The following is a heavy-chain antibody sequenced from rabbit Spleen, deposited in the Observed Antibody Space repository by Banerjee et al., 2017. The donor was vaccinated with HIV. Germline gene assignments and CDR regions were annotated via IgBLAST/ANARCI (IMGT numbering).Heavy chain of an antibody. V-gene: IGHV1S40*01. J-gene: IGHJ6*01. CDR2: VDVGSSGFT. CDR3: ARDSGSSFSSYGMDL. Sequence: VESGGDLVKPGASLTLTCTASGVSFSFSNYMCWVRQVPGKGLEWIGCVDVGSSGFTYFANWAKGRFTISKTSSTTVTLQMTSLTVADTATYFCARDSGSSFSSYGMDLWGPGTLVTVS. D-gene: IGHD8-1*01. CDR1: GVSFSFSNY.